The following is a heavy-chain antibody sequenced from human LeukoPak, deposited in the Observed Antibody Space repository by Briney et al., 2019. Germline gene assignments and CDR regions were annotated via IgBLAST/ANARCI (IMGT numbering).Heavy chain of an antibody. CDR3: TTVQWSQTYPFDY. Sequence: GGSLRLSCAASGFTFSNAWMGWVRQAPGKGLEWVGRIKSKTDGGTTDYAAPVKGRFTISRDDSKNTLYLQMNSLKTEDTAVYYCTTVQWSQTYPFDYWGQGTLVTVSS. D-gene: IGHD4-23*01. J-gene: IGHJ4*02. CDR2: IKSKTDGGTT. V-gene: IGHV3-15*01. CDR1: GFTFSNAW.